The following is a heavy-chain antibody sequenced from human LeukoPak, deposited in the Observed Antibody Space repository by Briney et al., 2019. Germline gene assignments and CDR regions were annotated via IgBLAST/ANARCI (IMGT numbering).Heavy chain of an antibody. CDR3: AKVGAVAGLFDY. CDR1: GFTFSSYA. J-gene: IGHJ4*02. CDR2: ISGSGGST. D-gene: IGHD6-19*01. Sequence: GGSLRLSCAASGFTFSSYAMSWVRQAPGKGLEWVSAISGSGGSTYYADSVKGRFTTSRDNSKNTLYLQMNSLRAEDTAVYYCAKVGAVAGLFDYWGQGTLVTVSS. V-gene: IGHV3-23*01.